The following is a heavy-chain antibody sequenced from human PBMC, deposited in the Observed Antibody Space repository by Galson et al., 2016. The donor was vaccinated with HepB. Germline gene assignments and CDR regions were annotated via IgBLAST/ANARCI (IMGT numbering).Heavy chain of an antibody. CDR3: ASGPRLLRAFGDSVSYFDY. CDR2: IYYTRNT. D-gene: IGHD3-10*01. CDR1: GDSISSGDYS. Sequence: TLSPTCAVSGDSISSGDYSWTWIRQPPWKGLEWIGHIYYTRNTYYSPSPKSRVPMSVHRSRNQFSLHLTSMIAADTAVYYCASGPRLLRAFGDSVSYFDYWGQGALVAVPS. J-gene: IGHJ4*02. V-gene: IGHV4-30-2*01.